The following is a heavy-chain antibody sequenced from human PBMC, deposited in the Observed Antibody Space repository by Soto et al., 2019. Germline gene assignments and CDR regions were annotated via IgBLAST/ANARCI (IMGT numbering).Heavy chain of an antibody. CDR2: ISGSGGST. D-gene: IGHD6-13*01. CDR3: AKDQGSSWYEIDY. J-gene: IGHJ4*02. V-gene: IGHV3-23*01. CDR1: GFTFSSYA. Sequence: HPGGSLRLSCVASGFTFSSYAMSWVRQAPGKGLEWVSAISGSGGSTYYADSVKGRFTISRDNSKNTLYLQMNSLRAEDTAVYYCAKDQGSSWYEIDYWGQGTLVTVSS.